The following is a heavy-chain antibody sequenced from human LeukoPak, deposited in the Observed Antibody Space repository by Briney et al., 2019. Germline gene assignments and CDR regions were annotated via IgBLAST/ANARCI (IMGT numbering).Heavy chain of an antibody. CDR1: GYTFTGYY. V-gene: IGHV1-2*02. CDR3: ARDSGYCSSTSCSHIFDY. J-gene: IGHJ4*02. CDR2: INPNSGGT. D-gene: IGHD2-2*01. Sequence: ASVKVSCKASGYTFTGYYMHWVRQAPGQGLEWMGWINPNSGGTNYAQKFQGRVTMTRDTSISTAYMELGRLRSDDTAVYYCARDSGYCSSTSCSHIFDYWGQGTLVTVSS.